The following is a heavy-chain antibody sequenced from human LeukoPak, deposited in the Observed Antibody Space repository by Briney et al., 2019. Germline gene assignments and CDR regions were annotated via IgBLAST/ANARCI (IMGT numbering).Heavy chain of an antibody. D-gene: IGHD3-22*01. V-gene: IGHV5-51*01. J-gene: IGHJ4*02. CDR3: ARHPTDYYDSSGYFSDY. CDR2: IYPGGSET. Sequence: GESLRISCKGSGYSFTTYWIGWVRQMPGKGLEWMGVIYPGGSETRYSPSFQGQVTISADKSISTAYLQWSSLKASDTAMYYCARHPTDYYDSSGYFSDYWGQGTLVTVSS. CDR1: GYSFTTYW.